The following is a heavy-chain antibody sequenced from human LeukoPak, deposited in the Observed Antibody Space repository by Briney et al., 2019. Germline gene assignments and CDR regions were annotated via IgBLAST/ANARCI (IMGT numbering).Heavy chain of an antibody. CDR2: ISGSGGST. J-gene: IGHJ4*02. CDR3: AKLALTREWELSSPIDY. V-gene: IGHV3-23*01. CDR1: GFTFSSYA. Sequence: GGSLRLSCAASGFTFSSYAMSWVRQAPGKGLEWVSAISGSGGSTYYADSVKGRFTISRDNSKNTLYLQMNSLRAEDTAVYYCAKLALTREWELSSPIDYWGQGTLVTVSS. D-gene: IGHD1-26*01.